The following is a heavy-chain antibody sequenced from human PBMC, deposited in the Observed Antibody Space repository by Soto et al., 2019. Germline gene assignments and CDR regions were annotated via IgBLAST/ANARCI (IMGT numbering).Heavy chain of an antibody. D-gene: IGHD3-10*01. J-gene: IGHJ6*02. V-gene: IGHV4-30-4*01. CDR3: AGSPTVRGVISGMDV. Sequence: SETLSLTCTVSGGSISSGDYYWSWIRQPPGKGLEWIGYIYYNGNTYYNPSLKSRVTISVDTSKNQFSLKVNSVTAADTAVYYCAGSPTVRGVISGMDVWGQGNTVTVSS. CDR1: GGSISSGDYY. CDR2: IYYNGNT.